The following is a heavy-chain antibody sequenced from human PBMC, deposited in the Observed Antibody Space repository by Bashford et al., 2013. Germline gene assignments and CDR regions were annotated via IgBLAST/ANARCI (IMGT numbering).Heavy chain of an antibody. CDR3: AREQRDHYYDSSGYVDY. CDR2: IYYSGST. J-gene: IGHJ4*02. D-gene: IGHD3-22*01. Sequence: SETLSPHLALSLVAPSAVVVTTGAGSASPPRKGLEWIGSIYYSGSTYYNPSLKSRVTISVDTSKNQFSLRAEDTAVYYCAREQRDHYYDSSGYVDYWGQGTLVTVSS. V-gene: IGHV4-39*02. CDR1: VAPSAVVVTT.